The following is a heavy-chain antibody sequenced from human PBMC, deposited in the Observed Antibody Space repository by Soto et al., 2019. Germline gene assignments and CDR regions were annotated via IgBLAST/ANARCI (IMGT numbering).Heavy chain of an antibody. V-gene: IGHV4-4*07. J-gene: IGHJ4*02. CDR1: GGSISNYY. Sequence: QVQLQESGPGLVKPSETLSLTCAVSGGSISNYYWSWIRQPAGKGLEWIGRFYASGYTNYNPSLKSRVTMSLDISKNQFSLRLSSVTAADTAVYYWARGNQVAMSDYWGQGTLVTVSS. CDR3: ARGNQVAMSDY. CDR2: FYASGYT.